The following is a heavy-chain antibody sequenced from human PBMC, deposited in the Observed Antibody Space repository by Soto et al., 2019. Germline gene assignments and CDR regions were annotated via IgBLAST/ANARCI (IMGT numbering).Heavy chain of an antibody. J-gene: IGHJ6*02. D-gene: IGHD3-9*01. CDR3: ARAHPANLRYFYWLIDGAGGYYGMDV. V-gene: IGHV1-46*01. CDR1: GGTFSSYA. Sequence: GASVKVSCKASGGTFSSYAISWVRQAPGQGLEWMGIINPSGGSTSYAQKFQGRVTMTRDTSTSTVYMELSSLRSEDTAVYYCARAHPANLRYFYWLIDGAGGYYGMDVWGQGTTVTVSS. CDR2: INPSGGST.